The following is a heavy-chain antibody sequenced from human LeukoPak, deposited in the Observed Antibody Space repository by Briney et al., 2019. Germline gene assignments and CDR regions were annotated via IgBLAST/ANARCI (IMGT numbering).Heavy chain of an antibody. CDR1: GGSISSYY. Sequence: SETLSLTCSVSGGSISSYYWSWIRQPPGKGLEWIGYIYYSGSTNYNPSLKSRVTISVDTSKNQFSLKLSSVTAADTAVYYCARGSWYYYDSSGSAFDIWGQGTMVTVSS. D-gene: IGHD3-22*01. CDR3: ARGSWYYYDSSGSAFDI. J-gene: IGHJ3*02. V-gene: IGHV4-59*01. CDR2: IYYSGST.